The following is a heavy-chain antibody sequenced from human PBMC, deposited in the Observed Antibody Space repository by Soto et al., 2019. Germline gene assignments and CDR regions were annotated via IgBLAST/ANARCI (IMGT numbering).Heavy chain of an antibody. D-gene: IGHD2-21*02. Sequence: QVQLVESGAGVVQPGRSLRLSGAASGFTFSSYAMHWVRQAPGKGLEWVAVISYDGSNKYYADSVKGRFTISRDNYKNTPYLKMNSLRGEETGVYYCAGEPLAYCGGDGYYPAFAMWGQLTMVTVSS. J-gene: IGHJ3*02. V-gene: IGHV3-30-3*01. CDR3: AGEPLAYCGGDGYYPAFAM. CDR1: GFTFSSYA. CDR2: ISYDGSNK.